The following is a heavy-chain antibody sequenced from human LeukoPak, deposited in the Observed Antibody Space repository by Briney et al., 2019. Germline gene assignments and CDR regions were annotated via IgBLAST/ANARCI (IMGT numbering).Heavy chain of an antibody. Sequence: SETLSLTCTVSGGSISSYYWSWIRQPPGKGLEWIGYIYYSGSTNYNPSLKSRVTISVDTSKNQFSLKLSSVTAADTAVYYCARGGRGIAARPGMDVWGKGTTVTVSS. D-gene: IGHD6-6*01. J-gene: IGHJ6*04. CDR1: GGSISSYY. V-gene: IGHV4-59*01. CDR3: ARGGRGIAARPGMDV. CDR2: IYYSGST.